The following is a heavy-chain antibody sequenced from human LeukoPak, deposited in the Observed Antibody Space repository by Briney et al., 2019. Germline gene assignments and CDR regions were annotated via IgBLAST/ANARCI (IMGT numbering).Heavy chain of an antibody. V-gene: IGHV3-23*01. D-gene: IGHD1-26*01. CDR2: ISGSGGST. CDR3: ARTRYSGSYGGADY. Sequence: GGSLRLSCAASGFTFSSHAMSWVRQAPGKGLEWVSGISGSGGSTYYADSVKGRFTISRDNAKNSLDLQMNSLRVEDTALYHCARTRYSGSYGGADYWGQGTLVTVSS. CDR1: GFTFSSHA. J-gene: IGHJ4*02.